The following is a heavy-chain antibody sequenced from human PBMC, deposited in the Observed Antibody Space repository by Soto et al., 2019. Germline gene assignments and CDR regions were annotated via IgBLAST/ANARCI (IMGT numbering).Heavy chain of an antibody. Sequence: GGSLRLSCAASGFTFTNYWMAWVRQAPGKGLEWVAHIDQGGGEKYYVDSVKGRFTISRDNAKNSLYLQMNSLRAEDTALYYCARGGNWFDPWGQGTLVTV. CDR1: GFTFTNYW. CDR3: ARGGNWFDP. V-gene: IGHV3-7*05. D-gene: IGHD3-10*01. J-gene: IGHJ5*02. CDR2: IDQGGGEK.